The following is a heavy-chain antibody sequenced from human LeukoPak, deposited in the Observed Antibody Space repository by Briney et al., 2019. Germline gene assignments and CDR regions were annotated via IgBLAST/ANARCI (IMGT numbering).Heavy chain of an antibody. V-gene: IGHV1-69*01. CDR1: GGTFSSYA. J-gene: IGHJ4*02. Sequence: SVKVSCKASGGTFSSYAISWVRQAPGQGLEWMGGIIPIFGTANYAQKFQGRVTITADESTSTAYMGLSSLRSEDTAVYYCARASYGDYSFDYWGQGTLVTVSS. CDR3: ARASYGDYSFDY. D-gene: IGHD4-17*01. CDR2: IIPIFGTA.